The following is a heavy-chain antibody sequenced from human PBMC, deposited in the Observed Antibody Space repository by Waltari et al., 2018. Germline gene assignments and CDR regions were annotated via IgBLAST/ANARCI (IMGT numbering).Heavy chain of an antibody. V-gene: IGHV1-69*14. D-gene: IGHD6-13*01. CDR2: IIPIFGTA. CDR1: GGTFSSYA. J-gene: IGHJ3*02. Sequence: QVQLVQSGAEVKKPGSSVKVSCKASGGTFSSYAISWVRQAPGQGLEWMGGIIPIFGTANYAQKFQGRVTMTADKSTSTAYMELSSLRSEDTAVYYCARGGAAAGTGAFDIWGQGTMVTVSS. CDR3: ARGGAAAGTGAFDI.